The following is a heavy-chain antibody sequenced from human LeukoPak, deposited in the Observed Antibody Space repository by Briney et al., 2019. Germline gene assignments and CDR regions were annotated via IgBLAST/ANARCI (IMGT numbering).Heavy chain of an antibody. CDR2: ISGYNGNP. Sequence: GASGKVSCMASGYTFVSQGISWVRQAPGQGLEWMGWISGYNGNPNYAQKLQGRVTMTTDTSTSTAYMELRSLRSDDTAVYYCARDSYSSSWYESYYYYMDVWGKGTTVTVSS. CDR3: ARDSYSSSWYESYYYYMDV. V-gene: IGHV1-18*01. CDR1: GYTFVSQG. J-gene: IGHJ6*03. D-gene: IGHD6-13*01.